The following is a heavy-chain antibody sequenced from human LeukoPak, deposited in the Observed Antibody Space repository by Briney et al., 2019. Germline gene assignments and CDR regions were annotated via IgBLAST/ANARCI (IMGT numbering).Heavy chain of an antibody. V-gene: IGHV3-48*03. CDR2: ISSSAGTI. D-gene: IGHD3-10*01. CDR1: GFTFSTYE. J-gene: IGHJ6*04. Sequence: AGGSLRLSCAASGFTFSTYEMNWVRQAPGKGLEWVSYISSSAGTIYYADSVKGRFTISRDNAKNSLYLQMNSLRAEDTAVYYCERDRYYGSGSYDVWGKGTTVTVSS. CDR3: ERDRYYGSGSYDV.